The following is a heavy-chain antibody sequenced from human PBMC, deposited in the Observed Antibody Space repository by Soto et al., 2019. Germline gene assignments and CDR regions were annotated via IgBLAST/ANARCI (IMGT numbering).Heavy chain of an antibody. CDR2: INPNTGAT. D-gene: IGHD2-8*01. Sequence: GASVKVSFKASGYTFTGYFLHWVRQAPGQGLEWMGWINPNTGATNYAQKFQGRVTMTRDTSISTVYMELNRLRSDDTAVYFCARVDASLYDAFDVWGQGTMVTVSS. J-gene: IGHJ3*01. V-gene: IGHV1-2*02. CDR1: GYTFTGYF. CDR3: ARVDASLYDAFDV.